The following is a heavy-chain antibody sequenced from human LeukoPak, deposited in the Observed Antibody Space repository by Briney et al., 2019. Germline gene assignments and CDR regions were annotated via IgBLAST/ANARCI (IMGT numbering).Heavy chain of an antibody. CDR3: AKDKSECASGYDSPFDY. CDR2: FSWYSGSI. V-gene: IGHV3-9*01. CDR1: GFTFDDYA. J-gene: IGHJ4*02. D-gene: IGHD5-12*01. Sequence: PGRSLRLSCAASGFTFDDYAMPWVRQAPGKGLEWVSGFSWYSGSIGYADSVKGRFTIYRDNAKNSLYVQMNSLRAEDTALYYCAKDKSECASGYDSPFDYWGQGTLVTVSS.